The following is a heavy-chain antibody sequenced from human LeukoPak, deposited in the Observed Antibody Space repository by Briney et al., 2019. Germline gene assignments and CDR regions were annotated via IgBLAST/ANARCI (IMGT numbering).Heavy chain of an antibody. D-gene: IGHD3-22*01. V-gene: IGHV4-4*07. CDR1: GGSISSYY. CDR2: ISTSGST. CDR3: ARVRYSDSSVLTRKRSYYFDY. J-gene: IGHJ4*02. Sequence: SEPLSLTCTVSGGSISSYYWSWLRQPAGKGLESIGHISTSGSTNYNPSLKSRVTMSVDTSKNQFSLKLSSVNAADTAVYYCARVRYSDSSVLTRKRSYYFDYWGQGTLVTVSS.